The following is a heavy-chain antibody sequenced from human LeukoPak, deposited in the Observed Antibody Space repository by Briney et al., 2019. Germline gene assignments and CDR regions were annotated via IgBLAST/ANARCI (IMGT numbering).Heavy chain of an antibody. CDR3: AKDRVSTVTTNYFDY. J-gene: IGHJ4*02. CDR1: GFTVSSNY. V-gene: IGHV3-53*01. CDR2: IYSGGST. D-gene: IGHD4-17*01. Sequence: GGSLRLSCAASGFTVSSNYMSWVRQAPGKGLEWVSVIYSGGSTYYADSVKGRFTISRDNSRNTLYLQMNSLRAEDTAVYYCAKDRVSTVTTNYFDYWGQGTLVTVSS.